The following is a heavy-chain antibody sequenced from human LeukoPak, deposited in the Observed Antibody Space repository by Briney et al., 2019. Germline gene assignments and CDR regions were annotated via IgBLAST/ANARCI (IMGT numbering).Heavy chain of an antibody. Sequence: KPSETLSLTCTVSGGSISSSSYYWGWIRQPPGKGLEWIGSIYYSGSTYYNPSLKSRVTISVDTSKNQFSLKLSSVTAADTAVYYCARNRVVGAPNFDYWGQGTLVTVFS. D-gene: IGHD1-26*01. V-gene: IGHV4-39*07. CDR2: IYYSGST. J-gene: IGHJ4*02. CDR1: GGSISSSSYY. CDR3: ARNRVVGAPNFDY.